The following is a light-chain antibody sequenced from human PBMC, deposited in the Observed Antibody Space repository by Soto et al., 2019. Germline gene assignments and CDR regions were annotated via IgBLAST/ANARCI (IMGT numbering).Light chain of an antibody. Sequence: SYELTQPPSVSVSPGQTASITCSGDKLGDKYACWYQQKPGQSPVLVIYQDCKRPSGIPERFSGSNSGNTATLTISGTQAMDEADYYCQAWDSSTAVFGGRTQLTVL. CDR2: QDC. CDR3: QAWDSSTAV. CDR1: KLGDKY. J-gene: IGLJ2*01. V-gene: IGLV3-1*01.